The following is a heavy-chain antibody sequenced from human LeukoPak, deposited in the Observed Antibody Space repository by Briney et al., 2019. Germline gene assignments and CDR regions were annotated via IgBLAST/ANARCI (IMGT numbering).Heavy chain of an antibody. D-gene: IGHD3-3*01. CDR1: GGSFSGYS. CDR3: ARGPQYYDFWSGYEARIDY. CDR2: INPSGST. V-gene: IGHV4-34*01. Sequence: SETLSLTCAVYGGSFSGYSWSWICQPPGKGLEWIGEINPSGSTNYNPSLKSRVTISVDTSKNQFSLKLSSVTAADTAVYYCARGPQYYDFWSGYEARIDYWGQGTLVTVSS. J-gene: IGHJ4*02.